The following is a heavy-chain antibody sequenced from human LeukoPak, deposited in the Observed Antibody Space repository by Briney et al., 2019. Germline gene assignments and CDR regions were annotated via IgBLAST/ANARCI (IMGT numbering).Heavy chain of an antibody. CDR1: GYTFNRYD. CDR3: GRAGSSGTYYYHMDV. Sequence: GASVKVSCKASGYTFNRYDINWVRQATGQGLEWMGWMNPNSGNRGYAQKFQGRVSMTRNNSINPAYMELSSLTSEDTAVYYCGRAGSSGTYYYHMDVWGKGTTVTVSS. V-gene: IGHV1-8*01. CDR2: MNPNSGNR. J-gene: IGHJ6*03. D-gene: IGHD3-10*01.